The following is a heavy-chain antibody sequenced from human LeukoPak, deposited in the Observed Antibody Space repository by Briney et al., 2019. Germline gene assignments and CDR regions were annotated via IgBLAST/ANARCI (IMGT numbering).Heavy chain of an antibody. J-gene: IGHJ4*02. CDR1: GFTFSSYW. Sequence: GGSLRLSCAASGFTFSSYWMHWVRQAPGKGLVWVSRINSDGSSTSYADSVKGRFTISRGNAKNTLYLQMNSLRAEDTAVYYCAKGRVVAATTVVDYWGQGTLVTVSS. CDR3: AKGRVVAATTVVDY. CDR2: INSDGSST. V-gene: IGHV3-74*01. D-gene: IGHD2-15*01.